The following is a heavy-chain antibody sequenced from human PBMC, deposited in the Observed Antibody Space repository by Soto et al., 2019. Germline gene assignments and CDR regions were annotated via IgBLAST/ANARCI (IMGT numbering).Heavy chain of an antibody. CDR3: TSEKGWRQSPLDS. V-gene: IGHV3-15*01. D-gene: IGHD4-4*01. CDR1: GFIFINAW. J-gene: IGHJ5*01. Sequence: LVESGGGLVKPGGSIRLSCAASGFIFINAWMSWVRQAPGKGLEWVGRIKSKSSGGTTDYAAPVEGRVTITRDDSKSILYRQMTSLTVEDTAVYFCTSEKGWRQSPLDSWGQGALVTVSS. CDR2: IKSKSSGGTT.